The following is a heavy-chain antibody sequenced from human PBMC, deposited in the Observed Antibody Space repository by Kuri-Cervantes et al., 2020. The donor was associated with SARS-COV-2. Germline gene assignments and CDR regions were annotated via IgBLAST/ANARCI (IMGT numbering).Heavy chain of an antibody. CDR1: GASIGSTDSY. J-gene: IGHJ4*02. CDR3: ARGVPGY. V-gene: IGHV4-39*01. Sequence: GSLRLSCTASGASIGSTDSYWGWIRQPPGKAKEWIGSIKYSGSTFYNPSLKSRVIVSMDKSKNQFSLKLGSVTAADTAIYYCARGVPGYWGQGSLVTVSS. CDR2: IKYSGST. D-gene: IGHD6-6*01.